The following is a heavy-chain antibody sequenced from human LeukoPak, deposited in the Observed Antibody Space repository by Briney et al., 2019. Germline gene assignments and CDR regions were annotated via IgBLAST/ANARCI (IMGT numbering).Heavy chain of an antibody. D-gene: IGHD6-13*01. Sequence: GGSLRLSCAASGFTFSSYSMTWVRQAPGKGLEWVSSISSSSSYIYYADSVKGRLTISRDNAKNSLYLQMNSLRAEDTAVYYCARATIGIAAALDIWGQGTLVTVSS. CDR2: ISSSSSYI. CDR3: ARATIGIAAALDI. CDR1: GFTFSSYS. V-gene: IGHV3-21*01. J-gene: IGHJ4*02.